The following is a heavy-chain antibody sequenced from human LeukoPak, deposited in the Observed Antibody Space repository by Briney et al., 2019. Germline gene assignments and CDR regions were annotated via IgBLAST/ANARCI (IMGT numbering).Heavy chain of an antibody. CDR1: GFTVSGTY. Sequence: PGGSLRLSCEASGFTVSGTYMTWVRQAPGKGLEWVSVIYSGGSTYYAGSVKGRFIISRDNSKNTLYLHMNSLRAEDTAVYYCARALNWKEYYFDFRGQGALVTVSS. CDR2: IYSGGST. CDR3: ARALNWKEYYFDF. V-gene: IGHV3-66*01. J-gene: IGHJ4*02. D-gene: IGHD1-20*01.